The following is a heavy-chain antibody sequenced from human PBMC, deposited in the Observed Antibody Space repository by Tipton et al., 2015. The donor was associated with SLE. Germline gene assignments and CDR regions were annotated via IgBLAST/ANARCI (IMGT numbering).Heavy chain of an antibody. D-gene: IGHD3-22*01. V-gene: IGHV3-30*02. CDR1: GFTFSTYG. Sequence: SLRLSCAASGFTFSTYGMHWVRQAPGKGLEWVTFIRYDGSDKYYADSVKGRFTISRDNSKNTLYLQMNSLRAEDTAVYYCAVDYYDSSVPPGWGQGTLVTVSS. CDR2: IRYDGSDK. CDR3: AVDYYDSSVPPG. J-gene: IGHJ4*02.